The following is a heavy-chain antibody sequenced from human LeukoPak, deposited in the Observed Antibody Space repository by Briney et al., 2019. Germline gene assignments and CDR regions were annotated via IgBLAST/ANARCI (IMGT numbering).Heavy chain of an antibody. CDR1: GYTFTSYD. CDR3: ARVGVRYCSSTSCYEIDY. CDR2: MNPNSGNT. D-gene: IGHD2-2*01. J-gene: IGHJ4*02. Sequence: RASVKVSCKASGYTFTSYDINWVRQATGQGLEWMGWMNPNSGNTGYAQKFQGRVTMTRNTSISTAYIELSSLRSGDTAVYYCARVGVRYCSSTSCYEIDYWGQGTLVTVSS. V-gene: IGHV1-8*01.